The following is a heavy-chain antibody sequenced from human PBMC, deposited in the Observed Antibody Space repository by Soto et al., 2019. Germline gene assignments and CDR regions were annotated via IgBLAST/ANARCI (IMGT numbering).Heavy chain of an antibody. J-gene: IGHJ4*02. D-gene: IGHD3-10*01. CDR2: IYYSGST. V-gene: IGHV4-39*01. CDR1: GGSISSSSYY. Sequence: QLQLQESGPGLVKPSETLSLTCTVSGGSISSSSYYWGWIRQPPGKGLEWIGSIYYSGSTYYNPSLKSRVTISVETSKNQFSLKLSSVTAADTAVYYCAREGGSGSYPFDYWGQGTLVTVSS. CDR3: AREGGSGSYPFDY.